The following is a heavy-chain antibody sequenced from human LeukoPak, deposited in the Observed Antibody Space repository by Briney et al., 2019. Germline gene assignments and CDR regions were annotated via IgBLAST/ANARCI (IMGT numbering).Heavy chain of an antibody. V-gene: IGHV4-59*01. CDR1: GGSISRYY. CDR3: ARDTSASDWGFDY. J-gene: IGHJ4*02. Sequence: PSETLSLTCTVSGGSISRYYWNWIRQPPGKGLEWIGYIYYTGSTNYNPSLKSRVTISIDTSKNQFSLKLSSVTAADTAVYYCARDTSASDWGFDYWGQGTLVTVSS. D-gene: IGHD1-26*01. CDR2: IYYTGST.